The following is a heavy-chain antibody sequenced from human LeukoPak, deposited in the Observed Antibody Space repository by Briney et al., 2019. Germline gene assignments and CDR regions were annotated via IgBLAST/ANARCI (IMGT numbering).Heavy chain of an antibody. Sequence: GGSLRLSCAASGFTFSSYWMHWVRRAPGKGLEWVANIKHDGSEKYYLDSAKGRFTISRDNAKNSLYLQMNSLRAEDTAVYYCARGLLYAGTTGYWGQGTLVTVSS. J-gene: IGHJ4*02. D-gene: IGHD1-1*01. CDR1: GFTFSSYW. V-gene: IGHV3-7*01. CDR3: ARGLLYAGTTGY. CDR2: IKHDGSEK.